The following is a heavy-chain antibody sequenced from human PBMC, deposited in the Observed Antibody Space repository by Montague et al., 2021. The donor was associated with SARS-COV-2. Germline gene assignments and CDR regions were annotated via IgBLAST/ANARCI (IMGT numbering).Heavy chain of an antibody. CDR2: INHSGST. D-gene: IGHD2-2*01. J-gene: IGHJ6*02. Sequence: SETLSLTCAVYGGSFSGYYWSWIRQPPGKGLEWIGEINHSGSTSYNPSPKSRVTISVDTSKNQFSLKLSSVTAADTAVYYCARVRAVPAAMRIFSLGRSYYGMDVWGQGTTVTVSS. V-gene: IGHV4-34*01. CDR1: GGSFSGYY. CDR3: ARVRAVPAAMRIFSLGRSYYGMDV.